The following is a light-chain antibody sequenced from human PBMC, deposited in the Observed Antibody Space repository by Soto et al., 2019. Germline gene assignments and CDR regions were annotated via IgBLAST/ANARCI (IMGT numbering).Light chain of an antibody. Sequence: EIVMTQSPATLSVSPGERATLSCRASQSVRSNLAWFQQKPGQTPRLLIHDASTRATDIPARFSGSGSGTEFTLTISSLQSEDFAVYYCQQYSTWPRTFGQGTKVEIK. J-gene: IGKJ1*01. CDR2: DAS. CDR3: QQYSTWPRT. CDR1: QSVRSN. V-gene: IGKV3-15*01.